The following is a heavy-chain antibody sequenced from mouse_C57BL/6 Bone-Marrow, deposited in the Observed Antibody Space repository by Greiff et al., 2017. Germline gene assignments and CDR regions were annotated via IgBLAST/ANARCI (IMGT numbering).Heavy chain of an antibody. J-gene: IGHJ3*01. CDR1: GFSFNTYA. CDR3: VRPLLRTWDPFAY. Sequence: EVKVVESGGGLVQPKGSLKLSCAASGFSFNTYAMNWVRQAPGKGLEWVARIRSKSNNYATYYADSVKDRFTISRDDSESMLYLQMNNLKTEDTAMYYCVRPLLRTWDPFAYWGQGTLVTVSA. V-gene: IGHV10-1*01. D-gene: IGHD4-1*01. CDR2: IRSKSNNYAT.